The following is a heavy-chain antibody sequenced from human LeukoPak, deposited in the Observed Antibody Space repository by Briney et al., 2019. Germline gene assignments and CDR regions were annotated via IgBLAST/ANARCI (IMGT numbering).Heavy chain of an antibody. D-gene: IGHD6-13*01. J-gene: IGHJ4*02. V-gene: IGHV3-30-3*01. CDR2: ISYDGTSK. Sequence: GRSLRLSCAASGFTFSSYAMHWVRQAPGKGLEWVADISYDGTSKYYTDSVKGRFTISRDNSKNTVHLQMNSLRTEDTAVYFCASDSHSSSWYSEFDYWGQGTLVTVSS. CDR1: GFTFSSYA. CDR3: ASDSHSSSWYSEFDY.